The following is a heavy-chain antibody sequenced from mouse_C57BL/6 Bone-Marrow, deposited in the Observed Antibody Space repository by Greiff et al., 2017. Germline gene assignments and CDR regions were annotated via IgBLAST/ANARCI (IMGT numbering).Heavy chain of an antibody. V-gene: IGHV1-69*01. CDR3: ARSLSAY. D-gene: IGHD6-1*01. CDR1: GYTFTSYW. CDR2: IDPSDSYT. Sequence: QVHVKQPGAELVMPGASVKLSCKASGYTFTSYWMPWVKQRPGQGLEWIGEIDPSDSYTNYNQKFKGKSTLTVDKSSSTAYMQLSSLTSEDSAVYYCARSLSAYWGQGTLVTVSA. J-gene: IGHJ3*01.